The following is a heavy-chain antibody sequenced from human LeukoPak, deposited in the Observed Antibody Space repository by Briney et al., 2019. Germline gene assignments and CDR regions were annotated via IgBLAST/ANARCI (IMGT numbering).Heavy chain of an antibody. CDR1: GGTFSSYA. CDR2: IIPILGIA. J-gene: IGHJ4*02. D-gene: IGHD3-22*01. V-gene: IGHV1-69*04. Sequence: SVKVSCKASGGTFSSYAISWVRQAPGQGLEWTGRIIPILGIANYAQKFQGRVTITADKSTSTAYMELSSLRSEDTAVYYCASLLDYYDIPPSVDWGQGTLVTVSS. CDR3: ASLLDYYDIPPSVD.